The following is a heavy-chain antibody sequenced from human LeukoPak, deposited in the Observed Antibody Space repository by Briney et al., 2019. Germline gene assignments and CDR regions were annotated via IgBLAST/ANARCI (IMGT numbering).Heavy chain of an antibody. V-gene: IGHV1-3*01. CDR1: GYTFTSYA. Sequence: ASVKVSCKASGYTFTSYAMHWVRQAPGQRLEWMGWINAGNGNIKYSQKFQGRVTITRDTSASTAYMELSSLRSEDTAVYYCARSRGVLRFLEWLSHFDYWGQGTLVTVSS. CDR3: ARSRGVLRFLEWLSHFDY. CDR2: INAGNGNI. D-gene: IGHD3-3*01. J-gene: IGHJ4*02.